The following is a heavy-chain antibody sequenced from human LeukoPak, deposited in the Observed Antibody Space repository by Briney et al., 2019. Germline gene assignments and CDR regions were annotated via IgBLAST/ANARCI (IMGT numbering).Heavy chain of an antibody. CDR3: ARAKNRDGYLDY. Sequence: GGSLRLSCAASGFTFSSYAMSWVRQAPGKGLEWVSIIYSGGSTYYADSVKGRFTISRDNSKNTLYLQMNSLRAEDTAVYYCARAKNRDGYLDYWGQGTLVTVSS. CDR2: IYSGGST. V-gene: IGHV3-53*01. D-gene: IGHD5-24*01. J-gene: IGHJ4*02. CDR1: GFTFSSYA.